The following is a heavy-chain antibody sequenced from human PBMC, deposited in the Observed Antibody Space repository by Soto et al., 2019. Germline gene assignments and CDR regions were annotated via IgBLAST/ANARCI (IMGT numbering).Heavy chain of an antibody. J-gene: IGHJ3*02. Sequence: QVQLQQWGAGLLKPSETLSLTCAVYGGSFSGYYWSWIRQPPGKGLEWIGEINHSGSTNYNPSLKRRVTISVDTSKNQFSLKLSSVTAADTAVYYCARIGLGYSSGWIDAFDIWGQGTMVTVSS. V-gene: IGHV4-34*01. CDR3: ARIGLGYSSGWIDAFDI. CDR1: GGSFSGYY. CDR2: INHSGST. D-gene: IGHD6-19*01.